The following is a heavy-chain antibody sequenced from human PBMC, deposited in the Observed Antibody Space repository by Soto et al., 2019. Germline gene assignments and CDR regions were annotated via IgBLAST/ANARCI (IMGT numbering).Heavy chain of an antibody. J-gene: IGHJ4*02. V-gene: IGHV3-21*01. CDR2: ISSSSSYI. Sequence: EVQLVESGGGLVKPGGSLRLSCAASGFTFSSYSMNWVRQAPGKGLEWVSSISSSSSYIYYADSVKGRFTISRDNAKNSLYLQMNSLRAEDTAVYYCARAPHCSGGSCYPFDYWGQGTLVTVSS. CDR3: ARAPHCSGGSCYPFDY. D-gene: IGHD2-15*01. CDR1: GFTFSSYS.